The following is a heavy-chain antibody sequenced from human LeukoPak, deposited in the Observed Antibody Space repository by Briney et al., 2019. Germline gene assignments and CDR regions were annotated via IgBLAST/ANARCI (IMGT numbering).Heavy chain of an antibody. Sequence: PSETLSLTCTVSGGSISSYYWSWIRQPPGKGLEWIGYIYYSGNTNYNPSLKSRVTISVDTSKNQFSLKLSSVTAADTAVYYCARSPPPYYYGSGSSVNYFDYWGQGTLVTVSS. CDR2: IYYSGNT. J-gene: IGHJ4*02. CDR3: ARSPPPYYYGSGSSVNYFDY. V-gene: IGHV4-59*01. D-gene: IGHD3-10*01. CDR1: GGSISSYY.